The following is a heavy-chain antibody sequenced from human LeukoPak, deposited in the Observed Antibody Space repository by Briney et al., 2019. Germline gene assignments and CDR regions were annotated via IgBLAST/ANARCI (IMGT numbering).Heavy chain of an antibody. CDR2: VKSRTNGGTT. D-gene: IGHD3-9*01. V-gene: IGHV3-15*01. Sequence: GGSLRLSCAASGFIFSNGWMSWVRQAPGKGLEWVARVKSRTNGGTTDYAAPVQGRFTISRDDSKNTLFLQMNSLKTEDTAVYYCTTQGDWALVYWGQGTLVTISS. J-gene: IGHJ4*02. CDR3: TTQGDWALVY. CDR1: GFIFSNGW.